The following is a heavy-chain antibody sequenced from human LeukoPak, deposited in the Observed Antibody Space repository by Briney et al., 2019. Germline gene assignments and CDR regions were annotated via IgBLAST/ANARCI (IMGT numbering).Heavy chain of an antibody. D-gene: IGHD6-13*01. CDR2: ISSSSSYI. CDR1: GFTFSSYS. Sequence: GGSLRLSCAASGFTFSSYSMNWVRQAPGKGLEWVSSISSSSSYIYYADSVKGRFTISRDNAKNSLYLQMNSLRAEDTAVYYCAREYHSSSWYEWFDPWGQGTLVTVSS. J-gene: IGHJ5*02. V-gene: IGHV3-21*01. CDR3: AREYHSSSWYEWFDP.